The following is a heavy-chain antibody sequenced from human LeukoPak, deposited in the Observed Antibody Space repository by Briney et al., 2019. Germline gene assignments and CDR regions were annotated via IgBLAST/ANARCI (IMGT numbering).Heavy chain of an antibody. D-gene: IGHD6-13*01. V-gene: IGHV4-39*07. Sequence: PSETLSLTCTVSGGSISSNSYYWGWIRQPPGKGLEWIGSIYYSGSTYYNPSLKSRVTISVDTSKNQFSLKLSSVTAADTAVYYCARADSSSWYKHRFDYWGQGTLVTVSS. CDR2: IYYSGST. J-gene: IGHJ4*02. CDR1: GGSISSNSYY. CDR3: ARADSSSWYKHRFDY.